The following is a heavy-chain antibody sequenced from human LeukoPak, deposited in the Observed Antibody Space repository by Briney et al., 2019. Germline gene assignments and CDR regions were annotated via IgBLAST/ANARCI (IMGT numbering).Heavy chain of an antibody. CDR1: GGSISGFY. J-gene: IGHJ5*02. D-gene: IGHD2-2*01. CDR3: ALGYCSSTSCYQSWFDP. Sequence: SETLSLTCNVSGGSISGFYWTWIRQPPGGALEWLGYIFYTGSTSYHPSLKSRVTMSLDTSKNQFSLKLSSVTAADTAVYYCALGYCSSTSCYQSWFDPWGQGTLVTVSS. V-gene: IGHV4-59*01. CDR2: IFYTGST.